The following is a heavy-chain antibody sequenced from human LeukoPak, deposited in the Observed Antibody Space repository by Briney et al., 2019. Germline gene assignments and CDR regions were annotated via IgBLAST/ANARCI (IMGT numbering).Heavy chain of an antibody. CDR3: AGSITMIVVPYFDY. V-gene: IGHV1-69*13. D-gene: IGHD3-22*01. CDR2: IIPIFGTA. J-gene: IGHJ4*02. CDR1: GYTFTGYY. Sequence: GASVKVSCKASGYTFTGYYIHWVRQAPGQGLEWMGGIIPIFGTANYAQKFQGRVTITADESTSTAYMELSSLRSEDTAVYYCAGSITMIVVPYFDYWGQGTLVTVSS.